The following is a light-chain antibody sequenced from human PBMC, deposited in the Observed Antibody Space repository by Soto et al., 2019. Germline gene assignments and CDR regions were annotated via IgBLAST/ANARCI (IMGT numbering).Light chain of an antibody. CDR1: QSVSNNY. V-gene: IGKV3-20*01. Sequence: EIVLTQSPGTLSLSPGERATLSCRASQSVSNNYLAWYQQKPGQAPRLLIYGASSRATGIPDRFSGSGSGTDFTLTISRLEPEDFAVYYRQQYGSSPRTFGQGTKVEIK. J-gene: IGKJ1*01. CDR2: GAS. CDR3: QQYGSSPRT.